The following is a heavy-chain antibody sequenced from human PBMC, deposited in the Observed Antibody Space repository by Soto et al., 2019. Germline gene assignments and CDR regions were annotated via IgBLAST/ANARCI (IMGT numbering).Heavy chain of an antibody. CDR3: AGAYGSEPRGWFDP. D-gene: IGHD3-10*01. CDR2: INHSGST. Sequence: SETLSLTCAVYGGSFSGYYWSWIRQPPGKGLEWIGEINHSGSTNYNPSLKSRVTISVDTSKNQFSLKLSSVTAADTAVYYCAGAYGSEPRGWFDPWGQGTLVTVSS. V-gene: IGHV4-34*01. CDR1: GGSFSGYY. J-gene: IGHJ5*02.